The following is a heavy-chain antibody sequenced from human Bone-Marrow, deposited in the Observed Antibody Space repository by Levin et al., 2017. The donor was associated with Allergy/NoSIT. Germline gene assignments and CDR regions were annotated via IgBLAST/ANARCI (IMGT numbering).Heavy chain of an antibody. V-gene: IGHV4-61*01. CDR1: GASVSSGSYY. Sequence: PSETLSLTCTVSGASVSSGSYYWSWIRQPPGKGLEWIGYVYFSGSTSYNPSLKSRVTISLDTSKNQFSLKVSSVTAADTAVYYCARDQWVSREGGLDYWGQGALVTVSS. CDR2: VYFSGST. D-gene: IGHD1-26*01. CDR3: ARDQWVSREGGLDY. J-gene: IGHJ4*02.